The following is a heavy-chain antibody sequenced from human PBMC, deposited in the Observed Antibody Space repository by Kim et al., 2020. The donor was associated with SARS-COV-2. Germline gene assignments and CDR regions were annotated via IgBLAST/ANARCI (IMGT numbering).Heavy chain of an antibody. CDR3: AREFGVRDYYYYGMDV. V-gene: IGHV3-11*01. CDR1: GFTFSDYY. Sequence: GGSLRLSCAASGFTFSDYYMSWIRQAPGKGLEWVSYISSSGSTIYYADSVKGRFTISRDNAKNSLYLQMNSLRAEDTAVYYCAREFGVRDYYYYGMDVWGQGTTVTVSS. J-gene: IGHJ6*02. D-gene: IGHD3-10*01. CDR2: ISSSGSTI.